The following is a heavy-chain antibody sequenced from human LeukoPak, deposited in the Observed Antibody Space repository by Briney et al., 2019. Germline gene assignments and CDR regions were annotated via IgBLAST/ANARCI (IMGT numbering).Heavy chain of an antibody. CDR1: GGSMSNVY. D-gene: IGHD7-27*01. J-gene: IGHJ4*02. V-gene: IGHV4-59*01. Sequence: SETLSLTCPVSGGSMSNVYWSWIWQPPGQGLEWLASIYYSGTPTYNPSLNRRGTISIDTSKNQFSLKLRSVTAADTPTYCCARESNGVCDYWGQGARVTVSS. CDR2: IYYSGTP. CDR3: ARESNGVCDY.